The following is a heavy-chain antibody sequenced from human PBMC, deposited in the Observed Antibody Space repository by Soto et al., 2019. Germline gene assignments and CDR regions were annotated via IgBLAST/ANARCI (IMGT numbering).Heavy chain of an antibody. J-gene: IGHJ4*02. CDR3: AGGVLH. D-gene: IGHD3-16*01. CDR1: GGSISSGGYY. CDR2: IYYSGST. V-gene: IGHV4-31*03. Sequence: QVQLQESGPGLVKPSQTLSLTCTVSGGSISSGGYYWSWIRQHPGKGLEWIGSIYYSGSTYYNPSLKSRVTKSVGPSKNQFSLELSSGTAADPAVFYCAGGVLHWGQGTLVTVSS.